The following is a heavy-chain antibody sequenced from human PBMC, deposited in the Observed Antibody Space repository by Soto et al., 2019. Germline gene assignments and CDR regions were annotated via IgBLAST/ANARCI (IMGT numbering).Heavy chain of an antibody. Sequence: GGSLRLSCAASGFIFSSYALSWVRQAPGKGLEWVLSISASGNSTYYAAPVKGRFTISRDDSKNTLYLQMNSLKTEDTAVYYCTTDLNMTTVTVFDYWGQGTLVTVSS. CDR1: GFIFSSYA. CDR3: TTDLNMTTVTVFDY. J-gene: IGHJ4*02. D-gene: IGHD4-17*01. V-gene: IGHV3-23*01. CDR2: ISASGNST.